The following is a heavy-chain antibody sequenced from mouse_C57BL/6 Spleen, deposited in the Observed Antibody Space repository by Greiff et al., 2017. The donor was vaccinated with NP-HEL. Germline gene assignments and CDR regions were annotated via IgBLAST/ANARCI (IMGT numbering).Heavy chain of an antibody. CDR2: ISDGGSYT. J-gene: IGHJ4*01. D-gene: IGHD2-3*01. CDR3: ARGDGTQYYYAMDY. V-gene: IGHV5-4*01. Sequence: VQLKESGGGLVKPGGSLKLSCAASGFTFSSYAMSWVRQTPEKRLEWVATISDGGSYTYYPDNVKGRFTISRDNAKNNLYLQMSHLKSEDTAMYYCARGDGTQYYYAMDYWGQGTSVTVSS. CDR1: GFTFSSYA.